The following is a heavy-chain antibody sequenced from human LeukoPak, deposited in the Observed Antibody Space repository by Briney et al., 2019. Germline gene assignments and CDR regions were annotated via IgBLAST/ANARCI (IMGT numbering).Heavy chain of an antibody. V-gene: IGHV3-15*01. J-gene: IGHJ4*02. CDR1: GFTSTNTW. CDR2: IIRKIDGGTT. Sequence: GRSLRLSCAVSGFTSTNTWITWVRQAPGKGLEWVGRIIRKIDGGTTDYAAPVKGRFTISRDDSKNTLYLQMNSLKTEDTAVYYCTTDSETYYSDTSGYYYGSFDYWGQGTLVTVSS. CDR3: TTDSETYYSDTSGYYYGSFDY. D-gene: IGHD3-22*01.